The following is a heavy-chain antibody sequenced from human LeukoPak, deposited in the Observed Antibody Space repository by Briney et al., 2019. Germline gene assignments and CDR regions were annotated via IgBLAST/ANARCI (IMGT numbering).Heavy chain of an antibody. Sequence: PGGSLRLSCAASGFTFSSSSMNWVRQAPGKRLEWVSYISRSSSTIYYADSAKGRFTISRDNAKNSLYLQTNSLRAEDTAVYYCAKEYATTGWNVDYWGQGTLVTVSS. V-gene: IGHV3-48*04. D-gene: IGHD1-1*01. CDR2: ISRSSSTI. CDR3: AKEYATTGWNVDY. J-gene: IGHJ4*02. CDR1: GFTFSSSS.